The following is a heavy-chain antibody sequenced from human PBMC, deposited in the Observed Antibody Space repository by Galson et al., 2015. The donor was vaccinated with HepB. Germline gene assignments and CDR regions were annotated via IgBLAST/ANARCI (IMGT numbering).Heavy chain of an antibody. CDR2: IESGGGGI. D-gene: IGHD6-19*01. CDR3: VKGYSSVWPPREEFDF. J-gene: IGHJ4*02. V-gene: IGHV3-64D*06. Sequence: SLRLSCAASGITFSTYSMHWVRQAPGKGLEFVSAIESGGGGIYYADSVKGRFTISRDNSKSSVYLQMNSLRAEDTAVYYCVKGYSSVWPPREEFDFWGQGTLVTVSS. CDR1: GITFSTYS.